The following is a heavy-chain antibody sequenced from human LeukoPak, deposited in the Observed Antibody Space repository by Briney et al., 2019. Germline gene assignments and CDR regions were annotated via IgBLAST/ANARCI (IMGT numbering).Heavy chain of an antibody. J-gene: IGHJ4*02. CDR3: ARMYYDSSGYYYGY. D-gene: IGHD3-22*01. V-gene: IGHV1-2*02. CDR2: INPNSGGT. CDR1: GYTFTGYY. Sequence: ASVKVSCKASGYTFTGYYMHWVRQAPGQGLEWMGWINPNSGGTNYAQKFQGRVTMTRDTSISTAYMELSRLRSDDTAVYYCARMYYDSSGYYYGYWGQGTLVTVSS.